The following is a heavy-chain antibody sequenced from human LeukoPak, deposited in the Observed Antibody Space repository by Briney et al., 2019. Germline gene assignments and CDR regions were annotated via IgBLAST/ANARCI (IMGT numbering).Heavy chain of an antibody. Sequence: GGSLRLSCAASGFTFDDYAMHWVRQAPGKGLEWVSGISWNSGSIGYADSVKGRFTISRDNAKNSLYLQMNSPRAEDTALYYCAKDLSFPNYYGSGRQPYYFDYWGQGTLVTVSS. CDR1: GFTFDDYA. D-gene: IGHD3-10*01. CDR3: AKDLSFPNYYGSGRQPYYFDY. J-gene: IGHJ4*02. V-gene: IGHV3-9*01. CDR2: ISWNSGSI.